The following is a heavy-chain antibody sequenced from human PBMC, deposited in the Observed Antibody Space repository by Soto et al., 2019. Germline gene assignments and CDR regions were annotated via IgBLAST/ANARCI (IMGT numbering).Heavy chain of an antibody. CDR1: GYTFTSYG. V-gene: IGHV1-18*01. CDR3: ARGLGSGWSRNYYYVMDV. Sequence: QVQLVQSGAEVKKPGASVKVSCKASGYTFTSYGISWVRQAPGQGLEGMGWISAYNGNTNYAQKLQGRVTMTTDTSTSTAYMELRSLRPDDTAVYYCARGLGSGWSRNYYYVMDVWGQGTTVTVSS. CDR2: ISAYNGNT. D-gene: IGHD6-19*01. J-gene: IGHJ6*02.